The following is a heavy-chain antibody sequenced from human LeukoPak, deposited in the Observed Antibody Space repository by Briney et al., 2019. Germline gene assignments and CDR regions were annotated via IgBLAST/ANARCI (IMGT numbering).Heavy chain of an antibody. CDR2: IIPIFGTA. CDR1: GGTFSSYA. V-gene: IGHV1-69*13. CDR3: ARGGYYYDSSGYYGNYYYYGMDV. Sequence: ASVKVSCKASGGTFSSYAISWVRQAPGQGLEWMGGIIPIFGTANYAQKFQGRVTVTADESTSTAYMELSSLRSEDTAVNYCARGGYYYDSSGYYGNYYYYGMDVWGQGATVTVSS. J-gene: IGHJ6*02. D-gene: IGHD3-22*01.